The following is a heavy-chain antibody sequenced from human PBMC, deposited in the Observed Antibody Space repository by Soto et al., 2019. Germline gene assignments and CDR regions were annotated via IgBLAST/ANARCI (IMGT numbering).Heavy chain of an antibody. CDR1: GGSISSSSYY. CDR2: IYYSGST. CDR3: ARRRVAAAGSSTPAAAYYMDV. J-gene: IGHJ6*03. D-gene: IGHD6-13*01. Sequence: SETLSLTCTVSGGSISSSSYYWGWIRQPPGKGLEWIGSIYYSGSTYYNPSLKSRVTISVDTSKNQFSLKLSSVTAADTAVYYCARRRVAAAGSSTPAAAYYMDVWGKGTTVTVSS. V-gene: IGHV4-39*01.